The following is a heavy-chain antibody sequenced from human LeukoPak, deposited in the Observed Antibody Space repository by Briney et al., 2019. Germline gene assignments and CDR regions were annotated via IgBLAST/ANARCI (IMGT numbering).Heavy chain of an antibody. CDR3: ARDQPSPFEEYDFWSGYPD. V-gene: IGHV1-69*05. CDR2: IIPIFGTA. J-gene: IGHJ4*02. Sequence: ASVKVSCKASGGTFSSYAISWVRQVPGQGLEWMGGIIPIFGTANYAQKFQGRVTITTDESTSTAYMELSSLRSEDTAVYYCARDQPSPFEEYDFWSGYPDWGQGTLVTVSS. CDR1: GGTFSSYA. D-gene: IGHD3-3*01.